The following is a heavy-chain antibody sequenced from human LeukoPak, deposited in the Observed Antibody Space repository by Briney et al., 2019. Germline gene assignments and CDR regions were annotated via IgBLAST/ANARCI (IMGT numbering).Heavy chain of an antibody. CDR1: GXTFSTYS. CDR2: ISSSSTYI. CDR3: ARLLYDYVWGSYRSYYFDF. J-gene: IGHJ4*02. V-gene: IGHV3-21*01. Sequence: NPGGSLRLSCAASGXTFSTYSMNWVRQAPGKGLEWVSAISSSSTYIYYADSVKGRITITRDNAKNSLYLQMNSLRAEDTAVYYCARLLYDYVWGSYRSYYFDFWGQGTLVTVSS. D-gene: IGHD3-16*02.